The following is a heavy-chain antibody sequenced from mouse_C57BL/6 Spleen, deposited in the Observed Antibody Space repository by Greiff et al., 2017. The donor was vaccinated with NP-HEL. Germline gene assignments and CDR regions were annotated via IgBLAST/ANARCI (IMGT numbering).Heavy chain of an antibody. D-gene: IGHD1-1*01. CDR2: IYPGDGDT. CDR1: GYAFSSSW. CDR3: ARPLDYGSSYEAMDY. Sequence: VKLQQSGPELVKPGASVKISCKASGYAFSSSWMNWVKQRPGKGLEWIGRIYPGDGDTNYNGKFKGKATLTADKSSSTAYMQLSSLTSEDSAVYFCARPLDYGSSYEAMDYWGQGTSVTVSS. V-gene: IGHV1-82*01. J-gene: IGHJ4*01.